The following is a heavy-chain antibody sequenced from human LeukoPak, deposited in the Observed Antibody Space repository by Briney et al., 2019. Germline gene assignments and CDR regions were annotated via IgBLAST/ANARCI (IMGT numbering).Heavy chain of an antibody. Sequence: SQTLSLTCTVSGGSISSGDYYWSWIRQPPGKGLEWIGYIYYSGSTYYNPSLKSRVTISVDTSKNQFSLKLSSVTAADTAVYYCARVFGYYDILTGPDYWGLGTLVTVSS. D-gene: IGHD3-9*01. CDR1: GGSISSGDYY. CDR2: IYYSGST. CDR3: ARVFGYYDILTGPDY. J-gene: IGHJ4*02. V-gene: IGHV4-30-4*01.